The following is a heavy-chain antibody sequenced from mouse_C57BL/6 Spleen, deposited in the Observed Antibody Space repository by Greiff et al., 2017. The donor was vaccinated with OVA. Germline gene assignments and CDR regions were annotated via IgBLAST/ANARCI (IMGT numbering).Heavy chain of an antibody. CDR3: ARLYYDYGDWYFDV. D-gene: IGHD2-4*01. J-gene: IGHJ1*03. CDR2: IWSGGST. CDR1: GFSSTSYG. Sequence: QLQPKDSCPLVVHPSQSLSITCTVSGFSSTSYGVHCFRQSPGKVLELLGVIWSGGSTDYNAAFISRLSISKDNSKSQVFFKMNSLQADDTAIYYCARLYYDYGDWYFDVWGTGTTVTVSS. V-gene: IGHV2-2*01.